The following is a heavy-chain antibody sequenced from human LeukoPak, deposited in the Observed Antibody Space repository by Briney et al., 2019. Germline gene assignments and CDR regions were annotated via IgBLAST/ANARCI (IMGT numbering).Heavy chain of an antibody. J-gene: IGHJ4*02. V-gene: IGHV3-33*01. CDR3: AISAAAVPYFDY. CDR2: IWYDGSNQ. D-gene: IGHD6-13*01. Sequence: PGRSLRLSCAASGFTFSHHGMHSVRQAPGKGLEWVAVIWYDGSNQFYAESVTGRFTISRDNSKNTVSLQMDSLRAEDTAVYYCAISAAAVPYFDYWGQGTLVTVSS. CDR1: GFTFSHHG.